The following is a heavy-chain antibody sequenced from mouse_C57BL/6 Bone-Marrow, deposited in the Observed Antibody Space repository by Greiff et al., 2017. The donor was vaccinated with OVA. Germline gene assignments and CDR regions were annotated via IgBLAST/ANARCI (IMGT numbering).Heavy chain of an antibody. CDR2: SRNKANDYTT. D-gene: IGHD2-1*01. CDR3: ARGYGNYGYFDV. V-gene: IGHV7-1*01. CDR1: GFTFSDFY. Sequence: EVQLMESGGGLVQSGRSLRLSCAPSGFTFSDFYMEWVRQAPGKGLEWIAASRNKANDYTTEYSASVKGRFIVSRDTSQSILYLQMNALRAEDTAIYYCARGYGNYGYFDVWGTGTTVTVSS. J-gene: IGHJ1*03.